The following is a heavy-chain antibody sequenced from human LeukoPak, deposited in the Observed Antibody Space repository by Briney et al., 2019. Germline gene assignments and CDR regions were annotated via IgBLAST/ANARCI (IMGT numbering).Heavy chain of an antibody. V-gene: IGHV4-61*02. CDR3: ARAYDISDWFDP. Sequence: SGTLSLTCTVSGGSMSRGSYYWTWIRQPAGKGLEWIGRIYTTGSTNYNPSLKSRVTISVDTSKNQFSLNLTSVTAADTAVYYCARAYDISDWFDPWGQGTPVTVSS. J-gene: IGHJ5*02. CDR1: GGSMSRGSYY. CDR2: IYTTGST. D-gene: IGHD3-9*01.